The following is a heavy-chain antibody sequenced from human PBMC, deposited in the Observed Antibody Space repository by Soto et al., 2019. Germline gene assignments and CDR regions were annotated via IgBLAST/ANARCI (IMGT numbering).Heavy chain of an antibody. J-gene: IGHJ6*01. CDR3: ARDSYYDSSGYPIYYYYYGMDV. CDR2: IWYDGSNK. V-gene: IGHV3-33*01. CDR1: GFTFSSYG. D-gene: IGHD3-22*01. Sequence: QVQLVESGGGVVQPGRSLRLSCAASGFTFSSYGMHWVRQAPGKGLEWVAVIWYDGSNKYYADSVKGRFTISRDNSKNTLYLQMNSLRAEDTAVYYCARDSYYDSSGYPIYYYYYGMDVW.